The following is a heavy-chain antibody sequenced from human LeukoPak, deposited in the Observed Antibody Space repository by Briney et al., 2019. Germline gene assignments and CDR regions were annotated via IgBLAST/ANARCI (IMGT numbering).Heavy chain of an antibody. Sequence: ASVKVSCKASGYTFTSCFIHWVRQAPGQGLEWMGVINPSGGSTSYAQKFQDRVTMTRDTSTSTVSMELSSLRFEDTAVYYCARGPYSGDWHFDFWGQGTLVTVSS. V-gene: IGHV1-46*01. J-gene: IGHJ4*02. CDR1: GYTFTSCF. CDR2: INPSGGST. CDR3: ARGPYSGDWHFDF. D-gene: IGHD6-19*01.